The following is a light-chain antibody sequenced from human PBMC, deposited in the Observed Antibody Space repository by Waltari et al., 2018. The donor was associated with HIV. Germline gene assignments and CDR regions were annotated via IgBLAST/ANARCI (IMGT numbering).Light chain of an antibody. CDR3: QQCGTAPRT. CDR1: QSIRGSF. Sequence: IVLIQSPGTLSLSPGDRANLSCRASQSIRGSFLVWYQQNPGQPPRLLTCGASGRAAGIPDRFRGSGSGTDFTLTISGLEPEDFAVYYCQQCGTAPRTFGQGTRLEIK. J-gene: IGKJ2*01. V-gene: IGKV3-20*01. CDR2: GAS.